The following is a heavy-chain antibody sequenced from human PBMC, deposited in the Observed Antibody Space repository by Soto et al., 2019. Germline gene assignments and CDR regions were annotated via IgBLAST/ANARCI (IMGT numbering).Heavy chain of an antibody. V-gene: IGHV2-26*01. Sequence: QVTLKESGPVLVKPTETLTLRCTVSGLSITDSEMGVSWIRQPPGQPLEWLAHIDSSGEKSYRTFLKRRLPISKDTSKSQIVLTMTNMDPADTATYYCARRHLAVAVSPWFDPWGQGIPVTVSS. CDR3: ARRHLAVAVSPWFDP. CDR1: GLSITDSEMG. J-gene: IGHJ5*02. CDR2: IDSSGEK.